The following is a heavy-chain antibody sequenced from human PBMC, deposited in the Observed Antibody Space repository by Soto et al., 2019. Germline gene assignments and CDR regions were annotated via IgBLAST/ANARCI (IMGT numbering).Heavy chain of an antibody. V-gene: IGHV3-30*18. CDR3: AKSSPVDC. CDR2: ISNDGSHK. CDR1: GFIFSSYG. D-gene: IGHD2-15*01. Sequence: GGSLRLSCAASGFIFSSYGMHWVRQAPGKGLEWVAVISNDGSHKYYTDSVKGRFTISRDNSKNTLYLQMNSLKVEDTAVYYCAKSSPVDCWGQGTLVTVSS. J-gene: IGHJ4*02.